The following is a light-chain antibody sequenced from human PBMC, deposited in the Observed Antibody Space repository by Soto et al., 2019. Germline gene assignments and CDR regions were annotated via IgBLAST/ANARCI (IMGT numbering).Light chain of an antibody. V-gene: IGKV3-20*01. CDR1: QSVSINY. J-gene: IGKJ2*01. CDR3: QQYGTSPYT. CDR2: GAS. Sequence: EIVLTQSPVTLSLSPVERATLSCRASQSVSINYLAWYQQKPGQTPRLLIYGASSRATGIPDRFSGSGSGTDFTLTISRLEPEDFAVYYCQQYGTSPYTFGQGTKMDIK.